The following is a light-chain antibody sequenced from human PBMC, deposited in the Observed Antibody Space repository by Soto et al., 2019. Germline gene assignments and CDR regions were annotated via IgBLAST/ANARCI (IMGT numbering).Light chain of an antibody. Sequence: EIVMTQSPAATYVSQEERATPDCRARQSFFSNLACYPQKSCQAPMLLIYGASTRATGIPARLSGSGSGAEFTLTISSQQSGDFAVYYCEQYNNWHPITFSQGTRLEIK. CDR3: EQYNNWHPIT. J-gene: IGKJ5*01. CDR2: GAS. CDR1: QSFFSN. V-gene: IGKV3-15*01.